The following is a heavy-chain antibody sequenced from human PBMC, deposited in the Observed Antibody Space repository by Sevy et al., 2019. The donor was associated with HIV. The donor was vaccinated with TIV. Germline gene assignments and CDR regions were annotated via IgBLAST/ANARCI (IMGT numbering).Heavy chain of an antibody. D-gene: IGHD3-22*01. CDR2: INTNTGNP. CDR3: ARDLYYDSSAYSDY. Sequence: ASVKVSCKASGYTFSSYAMNWVRQAPGQGLEWMGWINTNTGNPTYAQGFTGLFVFSLDTSVSTAYLQISSLKAEDTAVYYCARDLYYDSSAYSDYWGQGTLVTVSS. J-gene: IGHJ4*02. V-gene: IGHV7-4-1*02. CDR1: GYTFSSYA.